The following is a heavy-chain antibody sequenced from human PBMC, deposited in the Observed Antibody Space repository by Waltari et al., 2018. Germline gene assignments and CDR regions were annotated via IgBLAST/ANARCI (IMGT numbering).Heavy chain of an antibody. Sequence: QVQLVQSGAEVKKPGASVKVSCKASGYTFTSYAMHWVRQAPGQRLEWMGWINAGNGNTKYSQKFQGRVTITRDTSASTAYMELSSLRSEDTAVYYCASGLLWFGEFSYYGMDVWGQGTTVIVSS. CDR3: ASGLLWFGEFSYYGMDV. CDR2: INAGNGNT. D-gene: IGHD3-10*01. V-gene: IGHV1-3*01. CDR1: GYTFTSYA. J-gene: IGHJ6*02.